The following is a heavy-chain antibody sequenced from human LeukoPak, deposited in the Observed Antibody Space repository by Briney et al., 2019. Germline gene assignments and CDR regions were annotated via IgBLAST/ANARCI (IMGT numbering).Heavy chain of an antibody. J-gene: IGHJ4*02. CDR3: ATGGPGGTTGGY. V-gene: IGHV3-30-3*01. CDR2: ISYDGSDK. CDR1: GFTFSNFL. Sequence: GRSLRLSCAASGFTFSNFLMHWVRQAPGKGLEWVAVISYDGSDKNYGDSVKGRFTISRDNSKNTLYLQMNSLRAEDTAVYYCATGGPGGTTGGYWGQGTLVTVSS. D-gene: IGHD4-11*01.